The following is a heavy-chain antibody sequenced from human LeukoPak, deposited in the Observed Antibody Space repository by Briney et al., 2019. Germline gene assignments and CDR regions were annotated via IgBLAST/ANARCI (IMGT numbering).Heavy chain of an antibody. J-gene: IGHJ5*02. D-gene: IGHD3-10*01. V-gene: IGHV4-4*09. CDR3: ARHGSVRSPLGP. Sequence: PSETLSLTCTVSGGSISSYYWSWIRQPPGKGLEWIGYIYATGSTNYNPSLKSRVTISVDTSKNQFFLNLRSVTAADTAVYYCARHGSVRSPLGPWGQGTLVTVSS. CDR1: GGSISSYY. CDR2: IYATGST.